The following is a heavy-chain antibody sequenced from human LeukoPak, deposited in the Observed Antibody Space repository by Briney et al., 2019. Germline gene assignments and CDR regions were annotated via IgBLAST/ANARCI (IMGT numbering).Heavy chain of an antibody. CDR3: STLYDSGSYYYYYYYYYMDV. D-gene: IGHD3-10*01. CDR1: GFTFNTYN. Sequence: GGSLRLSCAASGFTFNTYNMNWVRQAPGKGLEWVSSISSSNSYIYYADSVKGRFTFSRDNAKNSLYLQMNSLRAEDTAIYYCSTLYDSGSYYYYYYYYYMDVWGKGTTVTISS. J-gene: IGHJ6*03. V-gene: IGHV3-21*01. CDR2: ISSSNSYI.